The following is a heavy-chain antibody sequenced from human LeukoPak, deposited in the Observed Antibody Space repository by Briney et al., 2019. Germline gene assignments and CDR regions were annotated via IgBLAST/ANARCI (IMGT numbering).Heavy chain of an antibody. J-gene: IGHJ4*02. Sequence: GGSLRLSCAAPGFTFSSYGMHWVRQAPGKGLEWVAFIRYDGSNKYYADSVKGRFTISRDNSKNTLYLQMNSLRAEDTAVYYCAKQGCSSTSCYLSDFDYWGQGTLVTVSS. D-gene: IGHD2-2*01. CDR2: IRYDGSNK. V-gene: IGHV3-30*02. CDR1: GFTFSSYG. CDR3: AKQGCSSTSCYLSDFDY.